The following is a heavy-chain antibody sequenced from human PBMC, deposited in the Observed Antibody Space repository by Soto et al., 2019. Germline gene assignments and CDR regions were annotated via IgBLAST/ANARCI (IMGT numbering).Heavy chain of an antibody. Sequence: QVQLVQSGAEVKKPGSSMKVSCKTSGGTFSNYYISWVRQAPGQGLEWMGDIIPMFDTPKYAQKFQGRGTITADESTSAAYMELSSLRAEDTAVYYCARGYSTGYFDYWGQGTLITVSS. V-gene: IGHV1-69*01. J-gene: IGHJ4*02. D-gene: IGHD1-20*01. CDR2: IIPMFDTP. CDR1: GGTFSNYY. CDR3: ARGYSTGYFDY.